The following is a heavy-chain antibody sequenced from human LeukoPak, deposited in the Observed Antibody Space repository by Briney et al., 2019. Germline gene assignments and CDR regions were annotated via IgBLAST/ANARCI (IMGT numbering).Heavy chain of an antibody. D-gene: IGHD3-3*01. Sequence: GGSLRLSCAASGFTVSSNYMSWVRQAPGKGLEWVSVVYSGGSTYYADSVKGRFTISRDNSKNTLYLQMNSLRAEDTAVYYCARDMTIFGVEGFFDYWGQGTLVTVSS. CDR2: VYSGGST. CDR1: GFTVSSNY. V-gene: IGHV3-66*01. CDR3: ARDMTIFGVEGFFDY. J-gene: IGHJ4*02.